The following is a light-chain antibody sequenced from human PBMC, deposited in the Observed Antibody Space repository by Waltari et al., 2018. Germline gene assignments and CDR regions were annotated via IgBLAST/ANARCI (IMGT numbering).Light chain of an antibody. V-gene: IGLV3-25*03. Sequence: SYELTQPPSVSVSPGQTARITCSGDALPKQYAYWYQQKPGQAPVLVIYKDSERPPGNPERFSGLISGTTVTLTISGVQAGDVADYYCQSADSSGTWVFGGGTKLTVL. CDR2: KDS. J-gene: IGLJ3*02. CDR3: QSADSSGTWV. CDR1: ALPKQY.